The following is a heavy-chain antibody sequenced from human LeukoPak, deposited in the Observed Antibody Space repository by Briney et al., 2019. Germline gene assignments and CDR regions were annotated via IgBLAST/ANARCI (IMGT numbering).Heavy chain of an antibody. J-gene: IGHJ4*02. D-gene: IGHD5-18*01. CDR3: ARDFGYSYGYNDYYYFDY. CDR1: GGSISSYY. CDR2: IYTSGST. Sequence: SETLSLTCTVSGGSISSYYWSWIRQPAGKGLEWIGRIYTSGSTNYNPSLKSRVTMSVDTSKNQFSLKLSSVTAADTAVYYCARDFGYSYGYNDYYYFDYWGQGTLVTVSS. V-gene: IGHV4-4*07.